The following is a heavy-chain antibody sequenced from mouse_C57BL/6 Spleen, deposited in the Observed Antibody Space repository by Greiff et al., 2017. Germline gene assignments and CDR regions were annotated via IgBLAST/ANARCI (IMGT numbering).Heavy chain of an antibody. V-gene: IGHV5-17*01. CDR2: ISSGSSTI. J-gene: IGHJ4*01. D-gene: IGHD4-1*01. CDR3: ALGRDYYAMDY. CDR1: GFTFSDYG. Sequence: EVQVVESGGGLVKPGGSLKLSCAASGFTFSDYGMHWVRQAPEKGLEWVAYISSGSSTIYYADTVKGRFTISRDNAKNTLFLQMTSLRSEDTAMYYCALGRDYYAMDYWGQGTSVTVSS.